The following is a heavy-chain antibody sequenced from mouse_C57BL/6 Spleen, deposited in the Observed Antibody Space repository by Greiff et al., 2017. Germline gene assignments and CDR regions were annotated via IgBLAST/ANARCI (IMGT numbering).Heavy chain of an antibody. CDR2: ISDGGSYT. CDR3: ARGDYDYEDWYFDV. CDR1: GFTFSSYA. Sequence: EVQLVESGGGLVKPGGSLKLSCAASGFTFSSYAMSWVRQTPEKRLEWVATISDGGSYTYYPDNVKGRFTISRDNAKNNLYLQMSHLKSEDTAMYYCARGDYDYEDWYFDVWGTGTTVTVSS. D-gene: IGHD2-4*01. V-gene: IGHV5-4*01. J-gene: IGHJ1*03.